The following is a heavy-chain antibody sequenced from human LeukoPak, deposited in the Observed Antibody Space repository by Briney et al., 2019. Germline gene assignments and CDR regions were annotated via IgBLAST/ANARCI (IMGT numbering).Heavy chain of an antibody. D-gene: IGHD6-19*01. V-gene: IGHV4-59*08. J-gene: IGHJ4*02. CDR2: IYYSGST. CDR1: GGSISSYY. Sequence: SETLSLTCTVSGGSISSYYWSWIRQPPGKGLEWIGYIYYSGSTNYNPSLKRRVTISVETSKKQFSLKLSSVTAADTAVYYCARHLGIAVAGTELDYWGQGTLVTVSS. CDR3: ARHLGIAVAGTELDY.